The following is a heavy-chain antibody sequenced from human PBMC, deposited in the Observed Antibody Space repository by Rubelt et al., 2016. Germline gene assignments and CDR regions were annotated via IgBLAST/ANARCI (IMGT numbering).Heavy chain of an antibody. Sequence: QVQLVQSGAEVKKPGASVKVSCKASGYTFTSYGISWVRQAPGRGLEWMGWNSAYNGNTNYAHIRPGRVTLPTDTSTSTAYMELRSLRSDATAVYYCARDLTYNLPAYWGQGTLVTVSS. CDR2: NSAYNGNT. J-gene: IGHJ4*02. D-gene: IGHD5-24*01. V-gene: IGHV1-18*01. CDR1: GYTFTSYG. CDR3: ARDLTYNLPAY.